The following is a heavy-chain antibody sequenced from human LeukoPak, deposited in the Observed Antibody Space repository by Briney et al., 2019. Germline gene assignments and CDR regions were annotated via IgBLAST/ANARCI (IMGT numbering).Heavy chain of an antibody. CDR1: GFTFSSYG. D-gene: IGHD6-6*01. Sequence: GGSLRLSYAASGFTFSSYGMHWVRQAPGKGLEWVAVIWYDGSNKYYADSVKGRFTISRDNSKNTLYLQMNSLRAEDTAVYYCARDGPSKAGSSSPFYYYYYYGMDVWGQGTTVTVSS. CDR2: IWYDGSNK. V-gene: IGHV3-33*01. CDR3: ARDGPSKAGSSSPFYYYYYYGMDV. J-gene: IGHJ6*02.